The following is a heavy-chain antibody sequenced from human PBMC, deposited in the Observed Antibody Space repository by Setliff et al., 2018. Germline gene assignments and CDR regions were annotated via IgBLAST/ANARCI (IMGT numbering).Heavy chain of an antibody. V-gene: IGHV1-8*03. CDR2: MNPNSGNT. D-gene: IGHD3-3*01. Sequence: ASVKVSCKASGYTFTSYDINWVRQATGQGLEWMGWMNPNSGNTGYAQKFQGRVTITRNTSIITAYMELSSLRSEDTAVYYCARGRRGNYDFWSGYSNWFDPWGQGTLVTVSS. J-gene: IGHJ5*02. CDR3: ARGRRGNYDFWSGYSNWFDP. CDR1: GYTFTSYD.